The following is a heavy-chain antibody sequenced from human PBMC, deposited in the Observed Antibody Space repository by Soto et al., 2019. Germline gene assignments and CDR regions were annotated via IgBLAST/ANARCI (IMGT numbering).Heavy chain of an antibody. J-gene: IGHJ4*02. CDR2: ISTSSKSI. CDR1: GFTFSSYS. CDR3: ARDRGTMVRGVIDY. Sequence: GGSLRLSCAASGFTFSSYSMNWVRQAQGKGLEWVSYISTSSKSIYYADSVKGRFTISRDNAKNSLYLQMNSLRDEDTAVYYCARDRGTMVRGVIDYWGQGTLVTVSS. D-gene: IGHD3-10*01. V-gene: IGHV3-48*02.